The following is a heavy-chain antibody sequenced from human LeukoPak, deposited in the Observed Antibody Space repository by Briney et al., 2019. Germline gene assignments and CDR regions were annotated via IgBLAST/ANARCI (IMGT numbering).Heavy chain of an antibody. D-gene: IGHD2-2*02. CDR1: GGTFSSYA. J-gene: IGHJ5*02. Sequence: ASVKVSCKASGGTFSSYAISWVRQAPGQGLEWMGGIIPIFGTANYAQKFQGRVTITTDESTSTAYMELSSLRSEDTAVYYCAGERLDIVVVPAAIGFDPWGQGTLVTVSS. CDR2: IIPIFGTA. CDR3: AGERLDIVVVPAAIGFDP. V-gene: IGHV1-69*05.